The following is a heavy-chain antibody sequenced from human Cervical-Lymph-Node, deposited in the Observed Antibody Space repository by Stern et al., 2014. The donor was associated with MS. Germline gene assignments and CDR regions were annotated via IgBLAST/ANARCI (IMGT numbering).Heavy chain of an antibody. V-gene: IGHV3-21*01. CDR2: ISSRSRT. CDR1: GFNFSIYN. Sequence: EEQLEESGGGLVKPGGSLRLSCAASGFNFSIYNMNWVRQAPGKGLEWVSSISSRSRTNYADSVRGRFTISRDNAKNSLFLQMNSLRAEDTAIYYCARDLRLDYWGQGILVTVSS. CDR3: ARDLRLDY. J-gene: IGHJ4*02.